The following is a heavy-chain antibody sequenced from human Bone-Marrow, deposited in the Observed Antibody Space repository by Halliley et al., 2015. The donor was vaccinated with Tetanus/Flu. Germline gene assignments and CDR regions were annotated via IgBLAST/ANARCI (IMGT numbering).Heavy chain of an antibody. V-gene: IGHV3-21*06. J-gene: IGHJ5*02. CDR2: IGSRGRHL. D-gene: IGHD3-16*01. CDR3: ARVFLKAPSPPPYDS. Sequence: WVSSIGSRGRHLFYAESVKGRFTISRDNAKNSLSLQMNGLGVADPAIYFCARVFLKAPSPPPYDSWGQGTLVTVSS.